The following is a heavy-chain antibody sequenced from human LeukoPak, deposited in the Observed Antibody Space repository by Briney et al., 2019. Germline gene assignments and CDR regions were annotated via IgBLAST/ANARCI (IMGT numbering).Heavy chain of an antibody. D-gene: IGHD5-18*01. V-gene: IGHV3-30*18. CDR1: GFTFSSYG. CDR2: ISYDGSNE. J-gene: IGHJ4*02. Sequence: PGGSVRLSCAASGFTFSSYGMHWVRQAPGQGLEWVGVISYDGSNEYYAESVQGRFTISRDNSKNTLYLQMSSLRAEDTAVYYCAKEREPGVYSDGPPAMYFDYWGQGTLVTVSS. CDR3: AKEREPGVYSDGPPAMYFDY.